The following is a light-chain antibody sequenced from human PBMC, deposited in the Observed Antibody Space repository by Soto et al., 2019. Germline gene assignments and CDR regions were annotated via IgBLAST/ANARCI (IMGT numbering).Light chain of an antibody. Sequence: AIQLTQSPSSLSASVGDRVTTSSRASQGIGNDLAWYQQKPGKAPRLLIFAASNLQSGVPSRFSGSGSGTDSTLTISRLQPEDFATYYCLQLYNFSWTFGQGTKVDIK. CDR2: AAS. CDR1: QGIGND. CDR3: LQLYNFSWT. J-gene: IGKJ1*01. V-gene: IGKV1-6*01.